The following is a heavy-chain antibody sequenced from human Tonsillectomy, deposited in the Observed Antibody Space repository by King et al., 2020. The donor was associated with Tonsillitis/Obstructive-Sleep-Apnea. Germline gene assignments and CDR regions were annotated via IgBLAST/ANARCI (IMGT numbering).Heavy chain of an antibody. CDR1: GGSISSYY. CDR2: IYYSGGT. J-gene: IGHJ3*02. V-gene: IGHV4-59*01. Sequence: QLQESGPGLVKPSETLSLTCTVSGGSISSYYWSWIRQPPGKGLECIGYIYYSGGTNYNPSLKSRVTISVDTSKNHFSLKLSSVTAADTAVYYCAREGAVMNAFDIWDQGTMVTVSS. D-gene: IGHD2-8*01. CDR3: AREGAVMNAFDI.